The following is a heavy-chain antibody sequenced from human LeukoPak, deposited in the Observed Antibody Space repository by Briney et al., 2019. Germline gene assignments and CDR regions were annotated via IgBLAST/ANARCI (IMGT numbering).Heavy chain of an antibody. CDR2: IYTGGTT. V-gene: IGHV3-66*01. CDR1: GFTVSSNS. CDR3: ARDLEAANTYYFDY. J-gene: IGHJ4*02. Sequence: GGSLRLSCAASGFTVSSNSMSWVRQAPGKGLVWVSVIYTGGTTYYADSVKGRFTISRDNSKNTVYLQVNSLGDEDTAVYYCARDLEAANTYYFDYWGQGTMVTVSS. D-gene: IGHD6-13*01.